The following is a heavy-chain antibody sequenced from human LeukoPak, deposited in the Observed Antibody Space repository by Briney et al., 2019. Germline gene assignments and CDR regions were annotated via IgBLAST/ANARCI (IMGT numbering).Heavy chain of an antibody. CDR3: ARADSSSSPFDY. J-gene: IGHJ4*02. V-gene: IGHV4-39*01. D-gene: IGHD6-6*01. CDR1: GGSISSSSYY. Sequence: NPSETLSLTCTVSGGSISSSSYYWGWIRQPPGKGLEWIGSIYYSGSTYYNPSLKSRVTISVDTSKNQFSLKLSSVTAADTAVYYCARADSSSSPFDYWGQGTLVTVSS. CDR2: IYYSGST.